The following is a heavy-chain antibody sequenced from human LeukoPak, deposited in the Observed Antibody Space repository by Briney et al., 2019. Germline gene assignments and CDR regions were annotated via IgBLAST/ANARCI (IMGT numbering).Heavy chain of an antibody. CDR2: LYSSGTT. J-gene: IGHJ4*02. V-gene: IGHV4-34*01. CDR1: GFTFSDEY. D-gene: IGHD2-15*01. Sequence: ARSLTLSCAASGFTFSDEYMSWIRQPPGKGLEWIGTLYSSGTTYFNTSFKRRATISGNTSKNQFSRNLSSVTAPDTAVYYCARLSPPPGILLPATVDYWGQGTLVTVSS. CDR3: ARLSPPPGILLPATVDY.